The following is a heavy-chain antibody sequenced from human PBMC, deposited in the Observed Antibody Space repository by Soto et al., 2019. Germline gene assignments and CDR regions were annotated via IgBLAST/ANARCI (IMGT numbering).Heavy chain of an antibody. CDR3: AKDIGSGWIFFDY. D-gene: IGHD6-19*01. J-gene: IGHJ4*02. V-gene: IGHV3-30*18. Sequence: GGSLRLSCAASGFKFSSYGMHWVRQAPGMGLEWVAVISFDGGNKYYADSVEGRFTISRDNSKNTLYLQMNSLRAEDTAVYYCAKDIGSGWIFFDYWGQGALVTVSS. CDR1: GFKFSSYG. CDR2: ISFDGGNK.